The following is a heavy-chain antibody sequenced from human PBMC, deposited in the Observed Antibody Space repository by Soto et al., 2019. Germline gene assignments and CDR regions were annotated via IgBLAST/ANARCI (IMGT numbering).Heavy chain of an antibody. J-gene: IGHJ4*02. CDR3: ARDHTVPSWIDY. CDR1: GYTFTSYG. D-gene: IGHD4-17*01. CDR2: ISAYNDNT. V-gene: IGHV1-18*01. Sequence: QVQLVQSGAEVKKPGASVKVSCKASGYTFTSYGIIWVRQAPGQGLEWMGWISAYNDNTNYAQKLKGIVTMNTDTSASTANMELRSLRSDDTAVYYYARDHTVPSWIDYWGQGTLVTVSS.